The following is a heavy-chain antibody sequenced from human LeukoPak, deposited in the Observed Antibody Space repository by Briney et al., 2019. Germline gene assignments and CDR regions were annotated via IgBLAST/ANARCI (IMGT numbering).Heavy chain of an antibody. CDR2: ISGNAGRT. CDR3: VSGGLLPGVGDY. D-gene: IGHD4-23*01. Sequence: GGSLRLSCAASGFTFSNYAITWVRQVPGKGLEWVSSISGNAGRTYYADSAKGRFTISRDNSKNTAYLQMSGLRADDTAVFYCVSGGLLPGVGDYWGQGTLVTVSS. V-gene: IGHV3-23*01. J-gene: IGHJ4*02. CDR1: GFTFSNYA.